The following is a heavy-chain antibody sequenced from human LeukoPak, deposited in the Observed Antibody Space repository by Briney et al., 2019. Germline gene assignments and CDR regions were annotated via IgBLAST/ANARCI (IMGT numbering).Heavy chain of an antibody. CDR3: ARRQPWGRDGYHGGFDY. CDR1: GYTFTSYY. J-gene: IGHJ4*02. D-gene: IGHD5-24*01. Sequence: GASVKVSCKASGYTFTSYYMHWVRQAPGQGLEWMGIINPSGGSTSYAQKFQGRVTMTRDTSTSTVHMELSSLRSEDTAVYYCARRQPWGRDGYHGGFDYWGQGTLVTVSS. CDR2: INPSGGST. V-gene: IGHV1-46*01.